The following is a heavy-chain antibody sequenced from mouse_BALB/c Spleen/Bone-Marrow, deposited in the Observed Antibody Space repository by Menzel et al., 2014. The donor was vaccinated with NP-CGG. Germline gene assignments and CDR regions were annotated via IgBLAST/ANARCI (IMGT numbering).Heavy chain of an antibody. CDR3: ARGLYGNSGY. Sequence: VQLQQSGAGLVKPGASVKLSCKASGYTFTSYWMHWVKPRPGQGLEWIGEIDPSDSYTNYNQKFKGKATLTVDKSSSTAYMQLSSLTSEDSAVYYCARGLYGNSGYWGQGTTLTVSS. CDR1: GYTFTSYW. CDR2: IDPSDSYT. D-gene: IGHD2-1*01. V-gene: IGHV1-69*02. J-gene: IGHJ2*01.